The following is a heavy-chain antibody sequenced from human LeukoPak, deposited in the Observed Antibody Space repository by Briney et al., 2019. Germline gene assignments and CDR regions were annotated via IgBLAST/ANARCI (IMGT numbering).Heavy chain of an antibody. J-gene: IGHJ4*02. CDR2: ISGSNGNT. Sequence: VASVKVSCKASSYTFTRYGISWVRQAPGQGLEWMGWISGSNGNTNYAQKFQGRVSMTADTSTSTAYMELRSLRSDDTAVYYCAKGARRITIFGVVQNDYWGQGTLVTVSS. V-gene: IGHV1-18*01. CDR3: AKGARRITIFGVVQNDY. D-gene: IGHD3-3*01. CDR1: SYTFTRYG.